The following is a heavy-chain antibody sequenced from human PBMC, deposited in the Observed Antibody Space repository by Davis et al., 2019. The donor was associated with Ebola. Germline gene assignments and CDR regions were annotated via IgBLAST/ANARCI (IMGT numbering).Heavy chain of an antibody. D-gene: IGHD3-16*01. V-gene: IGHV3-73*01. CDR1: GFVFSVSA. CDR3: VRSRDYVGSLDI. Sequence: PGGSLRLSCEASGFVFSVSAMHWVRQASGKGLGWVGRVRSKANGYATEYAASVKGRFTISRDDSNNTAHLQMNSLKTEDTALYYCVRSRDYVGSLDIWGHGTLVTVSS. CDR2: VRSKANGYAT. J-gene: IGHJ3*02.